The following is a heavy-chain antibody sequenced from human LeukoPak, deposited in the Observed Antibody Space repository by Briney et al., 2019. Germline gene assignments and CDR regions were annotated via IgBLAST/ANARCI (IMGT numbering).Heavy chain of an antibody. J-gene: IGHJ5*02. Sequence: SETLSLTCTVSGGSMSSYYWSWIRQPPGKGLEWIGYIYYSGSTNYNPSLKSRVTISVDTSKNQFSLKLSSVTAADTAVYYCARGGYDFWSGYFVLGVRSWFDPWGQGTLVAVSS. CDR3: ARGGYDFWSGYFVLGVRSWFDP. CDR2: IYYSGST. V-gene: IGHV4-59*01. CDR1: GGSMSSYY. D-gene: IGHD3-3*01.